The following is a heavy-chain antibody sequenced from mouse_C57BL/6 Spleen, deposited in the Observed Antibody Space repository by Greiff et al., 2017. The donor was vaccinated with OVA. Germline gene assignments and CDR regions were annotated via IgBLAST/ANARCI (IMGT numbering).Heavy chain of an antibody. CDR1: GYTFTDYE. CDR3: TRGYYVYYFDD. V-gene: IGHV1-15*01. D-gene: IGHD2-1*01. CDR2: IDPETGGT. J-gene: IGHJ2*01. Sequence: SGAELVRPGASVTLSCKASGYTFTDYEMHWVKQTPVHGLEWIGAIDPETGGTAYNQKFKGKAILTADKSSSTAYMELRSLTSEDSAVYYCTRGYYVYYFDDWGQGTTLTVSS.